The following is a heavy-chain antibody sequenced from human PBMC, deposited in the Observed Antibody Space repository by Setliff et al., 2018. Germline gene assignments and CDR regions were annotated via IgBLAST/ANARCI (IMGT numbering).Heavy chain of an antibody. V-gene: IGHV7-4-1*02. CDR3: ARDGGNGVDY. CDR2: INTKTGNP. Sequence: ASVKVSCKASGYTLNNYAMNWVRRAPGQGFEWMGWINTKTGNPTYAQDFTGRLVFSLDTSVNTAFVQISSLKAEDTAVYYCARDGGNGVDYWGQGTLVTVSS. CDR1: GYTLNNYA. J-gene: IGHJ4*02. D-gene: IGHD3-16*01.